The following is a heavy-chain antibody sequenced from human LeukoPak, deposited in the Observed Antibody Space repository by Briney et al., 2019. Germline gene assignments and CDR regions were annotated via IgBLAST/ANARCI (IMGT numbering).Heavy chain of an antibody. CDR3: AKGRGRSIVVVPAVPLDY. J-gene: IGHJ4*02. D-gene: IGHD2-2*01. CDR2: ISGSGGST. Sequence: PWGSLSLSCAASGFTFSSYAMSWVRQAPGKGLEWVSAISGSGGSTYYADSVKGRFTISRDNSKNTLYLQMNSLRAEDTAVYYCAKGRGRSIVVVPAVPLDYWGQGTLVTVSS. V-gene: IGHV3-23*01. CDR1: GFTFSSYA.